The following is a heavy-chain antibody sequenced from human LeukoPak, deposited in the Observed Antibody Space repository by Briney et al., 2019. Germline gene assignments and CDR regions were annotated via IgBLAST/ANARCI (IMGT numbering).Heavy chain of an antibody. J-gene: IGHJ4*02. D-gene: IGHD5-18*01. CDR2: IYYSGST. Sequence: SQTLSLTCTVSGGSISSGGYYWSWIRQHPGKGLEWIGYIYYSGSTYYNPSLKSRITISVDTSKNHSSLKLSSVTAADTAVYYCARGRYSYGDEFWGQGTLVTVSS. CDR1: GGSISSGGYY. CDR3: ARGRYSYGDEF. V-gene: IGHV4-31*03.